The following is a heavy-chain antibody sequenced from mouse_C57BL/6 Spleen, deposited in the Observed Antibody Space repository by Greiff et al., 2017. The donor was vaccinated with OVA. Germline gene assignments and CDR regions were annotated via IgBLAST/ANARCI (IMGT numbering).Heavy chain of an antibody. CDR3: ARDGGGVFAY. Sequence: EVKVVESGGGLVQSGRSLRLSCATSGFTFSDFYMEWVRQAPGKGLEWIAASRNKANDYTTEYSASVKGRFIVSRDTSQSILYLQMNALRAEDTAIYYCARDGGGVFAYWGQGTLVTVSA. CDR2: SRNKANDYTT. V-gene: IGHV7-1*01. CDR1: GFTFSDFY. J-gene: IGHJ3*01.